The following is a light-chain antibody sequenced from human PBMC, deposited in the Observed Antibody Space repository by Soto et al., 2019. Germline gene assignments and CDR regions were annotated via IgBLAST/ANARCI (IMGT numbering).Light chain of an antibody. CDR3: SSYAGINNLGV. V-gene: IGLV2-8*01. CDR2: EVN. CDR1: SSDVGGYKY. J-gene: IGLJ1*01. Sequence: QSALTQPPSASGSPGQSVTISCTGTSSDVGGYKYVSWYQQHPGKAPKLMIFEVNKRPSGVPDHFSGSKSGNTASLTVSRLQAEDEADYYCSSYAGINNLGVFGTGTKVTVL.